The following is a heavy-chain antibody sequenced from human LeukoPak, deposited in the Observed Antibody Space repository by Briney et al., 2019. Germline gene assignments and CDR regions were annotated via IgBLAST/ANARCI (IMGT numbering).Heavy chain of an antibody. CDR3: ARDVDIVATIVADY. J-gene: IGHJ4*02. V-gene: IGHV3-21*01. CDR2: ISSSSSYI. D-gene: IGHD5-12*01. Sequence: GGSLRLSCAASGFXFSSYSMNWVRQAPGKGLEWVSSISSSSSYIYYADSVKGRFTISRDNAKNSLYLQMNSLRAEDTAVYYCARDVDIVATIVADYWGQGTLVTVSS. CDR1: GFXFSSYS.